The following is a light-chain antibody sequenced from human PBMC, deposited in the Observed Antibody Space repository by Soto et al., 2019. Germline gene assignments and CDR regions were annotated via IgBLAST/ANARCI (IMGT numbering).Light chain of an antibody. CDR1: QSVISY. CDR2: DAS. Sequence: EIVLTQSPVTLSLCPGEISTLACMATQSVISYLAWYQQKPGQARRLLIYDASNRATGIPARFSGGGSGTDFTLTIANLEPEDFAIYYCQQRSNWPPITFGHGTRLEI. CDR3: QQRSNWPPIT. V-gene: IGKV3-11*01. J-gene: IGKJ5*01.